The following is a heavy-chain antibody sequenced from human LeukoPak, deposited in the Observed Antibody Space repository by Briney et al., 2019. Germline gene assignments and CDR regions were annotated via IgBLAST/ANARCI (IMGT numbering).Heavy chain of an antibody. J-gene: IGHJ3*02. V-gene: IGHV4-59*01. D-gene: IGHD2-2*02. CDR2: IYYSGST. CDR3: ARHIVVVPAAIRSGGDYGAFDI. Sequence: PSETLSLTCTVSGGSISSYYWSWIRQPPGKGLEWIGYIYYSGSTNYNPSLKSRVTISVDTSKNQFSLKLSSVTAADTAVYYCARHIVVVPAAIRSGGDYGAFDIWGQGTMVTVSS. CDR1: GGSISSYY.